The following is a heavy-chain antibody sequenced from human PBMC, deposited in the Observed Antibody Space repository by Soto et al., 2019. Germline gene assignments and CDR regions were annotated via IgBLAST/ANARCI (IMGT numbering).Heavy chain of an antibody. CDR3: AHVTILRSTFSDF. V-gene: IGHV3-23*01. J-gene: IGHJ4*02. CDR1: EFTFATYA. Sequence: ELQLLESGGSLVQPGGSLTLFCTASEFTFATYAMAWVRQAPGKGLEWVSSISDDGHTTHYADSVKGRFTISRDNSKNTLYLQMNSLRADDTAIYFCAHVTILRSTFSDFWGQGTQVTVSS. CDR2: ISDDGHTT. D-gene: IGHD1-1*01.